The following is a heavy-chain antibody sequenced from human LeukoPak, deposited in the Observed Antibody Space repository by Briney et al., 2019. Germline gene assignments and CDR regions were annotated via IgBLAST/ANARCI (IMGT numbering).Heavy chain of an antibody. CDR1: GFTFSSYS. CDR3: ARDYNWGFDY. CDR2: FGFSADIQ. J-gene: IGHJ4*02. D-gene: IGHD1-20*01. V-gene: IGHV3-48*01. Sequence: GGSLRLSCAASGFTFSSYSMNWVRQAPGKGLEWVSYFGFSADIQSYADSVKGQFTISRDNAKSSLYLQMNSLRAEDTAVYFCARDYNWGFDYWGQGILVTVSS.